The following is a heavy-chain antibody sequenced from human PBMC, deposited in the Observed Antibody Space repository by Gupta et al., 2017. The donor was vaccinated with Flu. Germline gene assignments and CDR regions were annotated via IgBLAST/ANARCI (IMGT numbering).Heavy chain of an antibody. D-gene: IGHD6-19*01. CDR1: INGNY. V-gene: IGHV4-59*01. J-gene: IGHJ5*02. Sequence: INGNYCSWIGQSPGQEREWIGYIHYSRTANYNPSLKSRVTISVNASLDQFSLKLTSLTAADTAVYYCARARATGWRGWFDPWGQGTLVTVSS. CDR2: IHYSRTA. CDR3: ARARATGWRGWFDP.